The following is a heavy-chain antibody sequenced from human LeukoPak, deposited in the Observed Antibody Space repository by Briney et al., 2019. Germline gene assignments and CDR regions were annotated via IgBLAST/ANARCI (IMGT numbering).Heavy chain of an antibody. D-gene: IGHD1-14*01. V-gene: IGHV1-46*01. J-gene: IGHJ5*02. CDR3: ARAIESRMYLNWFDP. CDR2: FNPGSGST. CDR1: GYTFTSYY. Sequence: ASVKVSCKASGYTFTSYYMHWVRQAPGQGLEWMGIFNPGSGSTTYAQKFQGRVTMTRDTSTTTVYMELSSLRSEDTAVYYCARAIESRMYLNWFDPWGQGTLVTVSS.